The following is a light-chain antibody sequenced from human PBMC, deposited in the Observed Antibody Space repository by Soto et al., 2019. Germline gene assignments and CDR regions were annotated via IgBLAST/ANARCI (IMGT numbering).Light chain of an antibody. V-gene: IGLV1-47*01. CDR1: NSRSGSNY. CDR3: AKWDDSLRVYV. J-gene: IGLJ1*01. CDR2: RND. Sequence: HSVLPQPPSASGTPGQRVTISCSTTNSRSGSNYVYWYQQLPGAAPKLLIYRNDQRPSGVPDRFSASKSGTSASLAISGLRSEDEADYFCAKWDDSLRVYVFGSGTKLTVL.